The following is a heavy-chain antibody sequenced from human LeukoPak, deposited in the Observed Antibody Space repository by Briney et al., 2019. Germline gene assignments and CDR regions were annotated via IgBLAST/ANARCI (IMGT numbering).Heavy chain of an antibody. V-gene: IGHV4-38-2*01. D-gene: IGHD5-24*01. Sequence: SETLSLTCAVSGYSISSGYYWGWIRQSPGKGLEWIGEINHSGSTNYNPSLKSRVTISVDTSKNQFSLKLSSVTAADTAVYYCACPSRDGYNCLDYWGQGTLVTVSS. CDR1: GYSISSGYY. CDR2: INHSGST. CDR3: ACPSRDGYNCLDY. J-gene: IGHJ4*02.